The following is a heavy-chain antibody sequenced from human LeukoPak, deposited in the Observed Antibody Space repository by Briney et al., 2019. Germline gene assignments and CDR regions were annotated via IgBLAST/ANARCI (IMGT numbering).Heavy chain of an antibody. CDR1: GGSFSGYY. Sequence: SETLSLTCAVYGGSFSGYYWSWIRQPPGKGLEWIGEINHSGSTNYNPSLKSRVTISVDTSKNQFSLKLSSVTAADTAVYYCARDGWYSSSWYAPYGMDVWGQGTTVTVSS. D-gene: IGHD6-13*01. CDR2: INHSGST. CDR3: ARDGWYSSSWYAPYGMDV. V-gene: IGHV4-34*01. J-gene: IGHJ6*02.